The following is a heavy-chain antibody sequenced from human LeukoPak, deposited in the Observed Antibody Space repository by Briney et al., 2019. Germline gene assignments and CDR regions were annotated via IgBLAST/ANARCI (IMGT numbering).Heavy chain of an antibody. CDR2: IRDSGEA. CDR1: GFIFSDYY. CDR3: ARDRAANQDWVEFDP. Sequence: GGSLRLSCAVSGFIFSDYYMSWVRQAPGRGLEWVGLIRDSGEAFYADFARGRFAISRDESENTLYLQMNSLRVEDTAVYFCARDRAANQDWVEFDPWGQGTPVIVSA. J-gene: IGHJ5*02. D-gene: IGHD3/OR15-3a*01. V-gene: IGHV3-66*03.